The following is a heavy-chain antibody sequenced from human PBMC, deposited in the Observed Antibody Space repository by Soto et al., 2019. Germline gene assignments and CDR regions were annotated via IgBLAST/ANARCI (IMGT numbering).Heavy chain of an antibody. D-gene: IGHD3-3*01. J-gene: IGHJ6*02. CDR1: GYTFTSYG. V-gene: IGHV1-18*01. CDR3: ARRGVIFGVVIPYYYYGMDV. Sequence: QVQLVQSGAEVKKPGASVKVSCKASGYTFTSYGISWVRQAPGQGLEWMGWISAYNCNTNYAQKLQGRVTMTTDTSTSIAYMGLRSLRSDDTAVYYCARRGVIFGVVIPYYYYGMDVWGQGTTVTVSS. CDR2: ISAYNCNT.